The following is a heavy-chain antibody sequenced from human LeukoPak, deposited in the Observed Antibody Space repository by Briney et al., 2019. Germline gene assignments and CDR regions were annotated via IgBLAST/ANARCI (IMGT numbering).Heavy chain of an antibody. CDR1: GFTFSSYG. CDR3: VKVAKYYYGSETYYFFEH. V-gene: IGHV3-7*01. D-gene: IGHD3-10*01. J-gene: IGHJ4*02. CDR2: INQDGTEK. Sequence: GGSLRLSCAASGFTFSSYGMHWVRQAPGKGLEWVANINQDGTEKYSVDSVKGRFTISRDNAKNSLYLQMNSLRVEDTAIYYCVKVAKYYYGSETYYFFEHWGQGTPVTASS.